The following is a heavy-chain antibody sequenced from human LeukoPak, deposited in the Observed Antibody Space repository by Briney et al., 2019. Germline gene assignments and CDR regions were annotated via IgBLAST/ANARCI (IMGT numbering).Heavy chain of an antibody. CDR3: AKSYIVVVVAATQGFDY. CDR1: GFTFSSYG. V-gene: IGHV3-30*02. D-gene: IGHD2-15*01. J-gene: IGHJ4*02. Sequence: GGSLRLSCAASGFTFSSYGMHWVRQAPGKGLEWVAFIRYDGSNKYYADSVKGRFTISRDNSKNTLYLQMNSLRAEDTAVYYCAKSYIVVVVAATQGFDYWGQGTLVTVSS. CDR2: IRYDGSNK.